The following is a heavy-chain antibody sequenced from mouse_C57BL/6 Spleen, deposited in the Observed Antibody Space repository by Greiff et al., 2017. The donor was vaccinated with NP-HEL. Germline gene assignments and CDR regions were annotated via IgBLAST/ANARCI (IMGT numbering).Heavy chain of an antibody. V-gene: IGHV1-64*01. J-gene: IGHJ2*01. CDR3: ARGDYYGSRGDFDY. CDR1: GYTFTSYW. D-gene: IGHD1-1*01. Sequence: LQQPGAELVKPGASVKLSCKASGYTFTSYWMHWVKQRPGQGLEWIGMIHPNSGSTNYNEKFKSKATLTVDKSSSTAYMQLSSLTSEDSAVYYCARGDYYGSRGDFDYWGQGTTLTVSS. CDR2: IHPNSGST.